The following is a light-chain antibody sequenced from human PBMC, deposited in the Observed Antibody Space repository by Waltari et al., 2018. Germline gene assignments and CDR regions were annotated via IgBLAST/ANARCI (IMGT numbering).Light chain of an antibody. V-gene: IGKV3-15*01. Sequence: EIVVTQSPGTLSVSPGERATLSCRASESVGGNLGWYQQKPGQAPRLLIYGASTRATGIPARFSASGSGTEFTLTISSLQSEDFAVYYCQQYNDWPPLTFGQGTKVEVK. CDR2: GAS. J-gene: IGKJ1*01. CDR3: QQYNDWPPLT. CDR1: ESVGGN.